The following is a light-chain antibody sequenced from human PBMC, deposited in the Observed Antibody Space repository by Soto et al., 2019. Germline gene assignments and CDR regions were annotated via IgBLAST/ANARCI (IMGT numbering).Light chain of an antibody. CDR1: QSVSNR. CDR3: QQYDSYSWT. V-gene: IGKV1-5*01. J-gene: IGKJ1*01. Sequence: IHMTHSPSTLSASEGERVTITCRASQSVSNRLAWYHQKPGKAPNLLIYDVYSLESGVPSRFSGSGSRTKYILTISSLQPDDFATYYCQQYDSYSWTFSQGTKVEMK. CDR2: DVY.